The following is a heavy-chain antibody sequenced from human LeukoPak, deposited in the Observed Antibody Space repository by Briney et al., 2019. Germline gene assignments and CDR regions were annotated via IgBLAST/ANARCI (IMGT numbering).Heavy chain of an antibody. Sequence: GGSLRLSCAASGFTFSSSALSWVRQAPGKGLEWVSGISGSGGSTYYADSVKGRFTISRDNSKSTLYLQMNSLRAEDTAVYYCAKDEKAYSSGWYFYWGQGTLVTVSS. CDR2: ISGSGGST. D-gene: IGHD6-19*01. V-gene: IGHV3-23*01. CDR3: AKDEKAYSSGWYFY. J-gene: IGHJ4*02. CDR1: GFTFSSSA.